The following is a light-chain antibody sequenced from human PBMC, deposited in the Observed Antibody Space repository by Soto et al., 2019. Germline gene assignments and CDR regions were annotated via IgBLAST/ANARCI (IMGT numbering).Light chain of an antibody. CDR3: QQYGSSRT. CDR2: GAS. Sequence: EVLLTQSPGTLSLSPGERVTLSCRASQSVASSYLAWYQQKPGKAPRLLIYGASSRATGIPDRLSGSGSGTDFTLTIRRLEPEDFAVYYCQQYGSSRTFGQGTKVDIK. CDR1: QSVASSY. J-gene: IGKJ1*01. V-gene: IGKV3-20*01.